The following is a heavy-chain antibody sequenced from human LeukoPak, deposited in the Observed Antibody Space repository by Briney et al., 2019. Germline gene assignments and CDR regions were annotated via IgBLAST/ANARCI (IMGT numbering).Heavy chain of an antibody. CDR2: IYSGGGT. CDR3: ARAAAAGYRGYYYYGMDV. D-gene: IGHD6-13*01. CDR1: GFTVSSNY. J-gene: IGHJ6*02. Sequence: PGGSLRLSCLVSGFTVSSNYMSWVRQAPGKGLEWVSVIYSGGGTYYADSVKGRFTISRDNSKNTLYLQMDSLRAEDTAVYYCARAAAAGYRGYYYYGMDVWGQGTTVTVSS. V-gene: IGHV3-66*01.